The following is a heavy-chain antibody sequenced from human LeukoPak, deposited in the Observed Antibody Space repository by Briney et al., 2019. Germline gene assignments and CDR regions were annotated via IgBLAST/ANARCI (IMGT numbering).Heavy chain of an antibody. V-gene: IGHV3-74*01. J-gene: IGHJ4*02. CDR1: GCTFSPYC. CDR2: ISSYGSST. CDR3: SRQLGTLPDDY. D-gene: IGHD1-1*01. Sequence: PWGSLTLSCTASGCTFSPYCTHWVRLAPGQGLVWESLISSYGSSTSYADSVPGRFTISRDNASDTLYSQKQSLVAEDTAVYYCSRQLGTLPDDYWGQGTMVTAPS.